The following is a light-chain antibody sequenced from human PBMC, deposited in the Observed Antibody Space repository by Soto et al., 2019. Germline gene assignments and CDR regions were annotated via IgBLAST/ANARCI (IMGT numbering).Light chain of an antibody. J-gene: IGLJ1*01. Sequence: QSALTQPASVSGSPGQSITISCTGTSSDVGAYNFVSWYQQHPGKVPKLMIFDVSSRPSGVSDRCSGFTSGNTASLTIYGLQAVDEGDYYCCSYTSSSTHVFGSGIKLTVL. CDR2: DVS. CDR1: SSDVGAYNF. V-gene: IGLV2-14*03. CDR3: CSYTSSSTHV.